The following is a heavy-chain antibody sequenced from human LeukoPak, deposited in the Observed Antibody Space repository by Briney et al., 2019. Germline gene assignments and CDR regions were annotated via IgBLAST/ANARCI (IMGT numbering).Heavy chain of an antibody. CDR3: ASYTY. Sequence: GGFLRLSCAVSGFTVSNNYVTLVRQAPGKGLEWVSVIYSDGSTYYADSVKGRFTIFRDNSKNTVFLHMNRLRAEDTAVYYCASYTYWGQGTLVTVSS. CDR1: GFTVSNNY. CDR2: IYSDGST. J-gene: IGHJ4*02. D-gene: IGHD3-16*01. V-gene: IGHV3-66*01.